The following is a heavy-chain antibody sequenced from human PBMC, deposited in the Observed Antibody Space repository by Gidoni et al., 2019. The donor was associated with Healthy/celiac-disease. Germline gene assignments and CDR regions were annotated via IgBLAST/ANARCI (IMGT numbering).Heavy chain of an antibody. J-gene: IGHJ6*02. D-gene: IGHD2-2*01. CDR1: GFTFDDYA. V-gene: IGHV3-9*01. CDR3: AKVPAYYYYGMDV. CDR2: ISWNSGSI. Sequence: EVQLVESGGGLVQPGRSLRLSCAASGFTFDDYAMHWVRQAPGKGLEWVSGISWNSGSIGYADSVKGRFTISRDNAKNSLYLQMNSLRAEDTALYYCAKVPAYYYYGMDVWGQGTTVTVSS.